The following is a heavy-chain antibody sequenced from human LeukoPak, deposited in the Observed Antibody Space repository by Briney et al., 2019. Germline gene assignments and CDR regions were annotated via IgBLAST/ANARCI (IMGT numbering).Heavy chain of an antibody. Sequence: GGSLRLSCEGSGFTFEDFAMHWVRQTPGKGPEWVSGITWNSRKIDYADSVKGQFTISRDNAKKSVYLQMNSLRPGDTAFYYCAKTNDGSGFLNDAYDIWGQGTKVTVSS. V-gene: IGHV3-9*01. CDR3: AKTNDGSGFLNDAYDI. J-gene: IGHJ3*02. D-gene: IGHD3-22*01. CDR2: ITWNSRKI. CDR1: GFTFEDFA.